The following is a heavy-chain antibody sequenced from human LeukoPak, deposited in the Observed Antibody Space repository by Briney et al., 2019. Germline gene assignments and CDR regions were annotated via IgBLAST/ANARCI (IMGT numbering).Heavy chain of an antibody. CDR1: GGSISSYY. J-gene: IGHJ6*03. CDR2: IYYSGST. CDR3: ARARSDASSSWYYYYYYMDV. D-gene: IGHD6-13*01. Sequence: SETLSLTCTVSGGSISSYYWSWIRQPPGKGLEWIGYIYYSGSTNYNPSLKSRVTISVDTSKNQFSLKLSSVTAADTAVYYCARARSDASSSWYYYYYYMDVWGKGPRSPSP. V-gene: IGHV4-59*01.